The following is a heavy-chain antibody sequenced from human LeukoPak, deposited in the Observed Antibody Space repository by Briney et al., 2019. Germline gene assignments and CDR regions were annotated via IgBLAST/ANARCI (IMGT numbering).Heavy chain of an antibody. Sequence: PGGSLRLSCAASGFTFSSYGMHWVRQAPGKGLEWVAFIRYDGSNKYYADSVKGRFTISRDNSKNTLYLQMNSLRAEDTAVYYCAKDRITMRYYFDYWGQGTLVTVSS. J-gene: IGHJ4*02. V-gene: IGHV3-30*02. CDR1: GFTFSSYG. CDR3: AKDRITMRYYFDY. D-gene: IGHD3-10*01. CDR2: IRYDGSNK.